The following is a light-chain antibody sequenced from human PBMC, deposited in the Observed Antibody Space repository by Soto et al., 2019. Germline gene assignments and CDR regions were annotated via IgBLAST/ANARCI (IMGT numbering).Light chain of an antibody. CDR3: QQYHWAPDT. Sequence: EVVVTQSPATLSVSPGERATLSCRASQSVSSNLAWYQQKPGQAPRLLIYGASTRATGIPARFSGSGSGTEFTLTISSLQSEDFAMYYCQQYHWAPDTFGQGTRLEIK. CDR1: QSVSSN. V-gene: IGKV3-15*01. CDR2: GAS. J-gene: IGKJ5*01.